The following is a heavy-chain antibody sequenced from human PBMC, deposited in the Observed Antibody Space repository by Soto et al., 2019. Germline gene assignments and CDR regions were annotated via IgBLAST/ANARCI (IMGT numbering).Heavy chain of an antibody. CDR1: GFTFSSYG. CDR3: AKDPAAGTMGYYYYGMDV. CDR2: ISYDGSNK. Sequence: LRLSCAASGFTFSSYGMHWVRQAPGKGLEWVAVISYDGSNKYYADSVKGRFTISRDNSKNTLYLQMNSLRAEDTAVYYCAKDPAAGTMGYYYYGMDVWGQGTTVTVSS. D-gene: IGHD6-13*01. J-gene: IGHJ6*02. V-gene: IGHV3-30*18.